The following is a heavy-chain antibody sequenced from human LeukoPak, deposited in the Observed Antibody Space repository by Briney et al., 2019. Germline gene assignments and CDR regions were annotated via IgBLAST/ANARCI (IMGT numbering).Heavy chain of an antibody. V-gene: IGHV3-9*01. CDR1: GFTFDDYA. J-gene: IGHJ4*02. D-gene: IGHD6-19*01. Sequence: GGSLRLSCAASGFTFDDYAMHWVRQAPGKGLEWVSGISWNSGSIGYADSVKGRFTISRGNAKNSLYLQMNSLRAEDTALHYCTRGGIAVAGALYYFDYWGQGTLVTVSS. CDR2: ISWNSGSI. CDR3: TRGGIAVAGALYYFDY.